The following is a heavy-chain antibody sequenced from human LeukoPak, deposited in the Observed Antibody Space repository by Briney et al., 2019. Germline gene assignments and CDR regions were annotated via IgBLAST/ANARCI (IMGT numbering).Heavy chain of an antibody. CDR3: AKAPVTTCRGTFCYPFDY. V-gene: IGHV3-23*01. J-gene: IGHJ4*02. Sequence: GGTLRLSCAASGFTFSSYGMSWVRQAPGKGLEWVSVISGSGGRTYSADSVKGRFTISRDNSKNTLYLQMNSLRAEDTAVYYCAKAPVTTCRGTFCYPFDYWGLGTLVTVSS. CDR1: GFTFSSYG. CDR2: ISGSGGRT. D-gene: IGHD2-15*01.